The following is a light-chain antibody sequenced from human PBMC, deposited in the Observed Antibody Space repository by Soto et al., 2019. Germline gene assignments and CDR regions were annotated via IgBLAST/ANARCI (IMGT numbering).Light chain of an antibody. Sequence: IPMTQSPASLSASAGERVTITCRASQSISSYLNWYQQKPGKAPKLLIYAASSLQSGVPSRFSGSGSGTDFTLTISSLQPDDFATYYCQQSYSTPRTFGQGTKVDIK. CDR1: QSISSY. CDR3: QQSYSTPRT. J-gene: IGKJ1*01. CDR2: AAS. V-gene: IGKV1-39*01.